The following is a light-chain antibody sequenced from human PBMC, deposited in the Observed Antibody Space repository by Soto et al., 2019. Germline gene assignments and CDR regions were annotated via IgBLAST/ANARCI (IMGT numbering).Light chain of an antibody. CDR1: SSNIGSNP. CDR3: AAWDDSLNGSYV. V-gene: IGLV1-44*01. Sequence: QSVLTQPPSAFGTPGQRVTSSCSGSSSNIGSNPVNWYQQLPGTAPKLLIYSNNQRPSGVPDRFSGSKSGTSASLAISGLQSEDEADYYCAAWDDSLNGSYVFGTRTKLTVL. J-gene: IGLJ1*01. CDR2: SNN.